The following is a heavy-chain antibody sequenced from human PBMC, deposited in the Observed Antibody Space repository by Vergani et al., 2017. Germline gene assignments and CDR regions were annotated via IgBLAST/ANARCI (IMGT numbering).Heavy chain of an antibody. CDR2: IYWNDDQ. Sequence: QITLKESGPTLVKPTQTLTLTCTFSGFSLNTRGVSVAWIRQPPGKALDWLALIYWNDDQHYSPSLNNRVTITKDTSKNQVVLKVTNMDPVDTATYFCASHVFGYSYTWYREMDYPYYGLNVWGQGTTVTVSS. D-gene: IGHD5-18*01. J-gene: IGHJ6*02. CDR3: ASHVFGYSYTWYREMDYPYYGLNV. V-gene: IGHV2-5*01. CDR1: GFSLNTRGVS.